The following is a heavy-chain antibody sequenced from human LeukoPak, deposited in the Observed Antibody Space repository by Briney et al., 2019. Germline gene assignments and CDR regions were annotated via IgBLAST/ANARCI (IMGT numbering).Heavy chain of an antibody. CDR2: IYYSGST. D-gene: IGHD2-2*01. CDR3: ARGRRSRFDP. Sequence: SQTLSLTCTVSGGSISSGGYYWSWIRQHPGKGLEWIGYIYYSGSTYYNPSLKSRVTISVDTSKNQFSLKLSSVTAADTAVYYCARGRRSRFDPWGQGTLVTVSS. V-gene: IGHV4-31*03. J-gene: IGHJ5*02. CDR1: GGSISSGGYY.